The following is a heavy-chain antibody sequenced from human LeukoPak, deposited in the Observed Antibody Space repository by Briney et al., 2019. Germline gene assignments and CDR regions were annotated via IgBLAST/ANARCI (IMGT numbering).Heavy chain of an antibody. J-gene: IGHJ4*02. CDR3: AGKANYDSSGYPIPFDY. CDR1: GGSFSGYY. CDR2: INHSGST. D-gene: IGHD3-22*01. Sequence: SETLSLTCAVYGGSFSGYYWSWIRQPPGKGLEWIGEINHSGSTNYNPSLKSRVTISVDTSKNQFSLKLSSVTAADTAVYYCAGKANYDSSGYPIPFDYWGQGTLVTVSS. V-gene: IGHV4-34*01.